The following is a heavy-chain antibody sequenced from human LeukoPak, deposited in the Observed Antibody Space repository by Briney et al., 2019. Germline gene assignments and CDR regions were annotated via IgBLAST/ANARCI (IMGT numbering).Heavy chain of an antibody. CDR1: GYTFTGYY. Sequence: ASVKVSCKASGYTFTGYYMHWVRQAPGQRLEWIGWINANSGGTHYAQKFQGGVTMTRDTSISTAYMELSRLRSDDTAVYYCARNPPVPRYCSGSSCCLFYWGQGTLVTVSS. CDR2: INANSGGT. CDR3: ARNPPVPRYCSGSSCCLFY. D-gene: IGHD2-15*01. V-gene: IGHV1-2*02. J-gene: IGHJ4*02.